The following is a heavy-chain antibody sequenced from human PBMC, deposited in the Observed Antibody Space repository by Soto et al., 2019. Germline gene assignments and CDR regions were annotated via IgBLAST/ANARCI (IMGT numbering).Heavy chain of an antibody. J-gene: IGHJ4*02. V-gene: IGHV1-18*01. Sequence: QVQLVQSGAEVKKPGASVKVSCKASGYTFTSYGISWVRQAPGQGLEWMGWISAYNGNTNYAHKLHGRLIMTRYTSTSTAYMELRSLRSVDTAVDHCVVPALPYYFDYWGQGTLVTVSS. CDR1: GYTFTSYG. CDR2: ISAYNGNT. D-gene: IGHD2-15*01. CDR3: VVPALPYYFDY.